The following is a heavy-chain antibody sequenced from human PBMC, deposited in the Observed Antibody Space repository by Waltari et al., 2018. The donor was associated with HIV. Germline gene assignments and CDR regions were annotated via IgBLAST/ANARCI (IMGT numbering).Heavy chain of an antibody. CDR1: GYTLSDLS. V-gene: IGHV1-24*01. CDR2: FDPKNGKP. Sequence: QLIQSTSALKRPGASVTIYCPVSGYTLSDLSMQWVRQGRGQRLGWMGGFDPKNGKPVYSQRFWGRVSLAEDTSEDTAFLELNRLTSDDTAVYYCVTLYNESPLYSNFWGQGTLVTV. J-gene: IGHJ1*01. D-gene: IGHD2-15*01. CDR3: VTLYNESPLYSNF.